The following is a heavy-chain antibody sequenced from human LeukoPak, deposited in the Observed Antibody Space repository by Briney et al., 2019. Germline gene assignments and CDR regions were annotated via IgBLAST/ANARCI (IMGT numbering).Heavy chain of an antibody. CDR1: GYTFTSYG. V-gene: IGHV1-18*01. D-gene: IGHD3-3*01. CDR3: ARSLYYDFWSGYSEYYYYMDV. J-gene: IGHJ6*03. Sequence: GASVKVSCKASGYTFTSYGISRVRQAPGQGLGWMGWISAYNGNTNYAQKLQGRVTMTTDTSTSTAYMELRSLRSDDTAVYYCARSLYYDFWSGYSEYYYYMDVWGKGTTVTVSS. CDR2: ISAYNGNT.